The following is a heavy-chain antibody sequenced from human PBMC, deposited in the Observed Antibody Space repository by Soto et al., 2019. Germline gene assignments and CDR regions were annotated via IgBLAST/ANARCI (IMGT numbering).Heavy chain of an antibody. J-gene: IGHJ4*02. CDR3: ARVPSAVAGT. V-gene: IGHV3-21*01. Sequence: AGSLRLSWAASVFTFSSYSMNWFRQAPGRGLEWVSSISSSSSYIYYADSVKGRFTISRDNAKNSLYLQMNSLRAEDTAVYYCARVPSAVAGTWGQGTLVTVSS. CDR1: VFTFSSYS. CDR2: ISSSSSYI. D-gene: IGHD6-19*01.